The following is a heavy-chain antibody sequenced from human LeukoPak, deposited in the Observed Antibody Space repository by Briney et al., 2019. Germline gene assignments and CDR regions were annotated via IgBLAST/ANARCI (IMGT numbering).Heavy chain of an antibody. J-gene: IGHJ4*02. CDR2: IYHSGST. D-gene: IGHD3-22*01. V-gene: IGHV4-38-2*02. Sequence: SETLSLTCTVSGYSISSGYYWGWIRQPLGKGLEWIGSIYHSGSTYYNPSLKSRVTISVDTSKNQFSLKLSSVTAADTAVYYCARDRSPYSHYYDSSQGYFDYWGQGTLVTVSS. CDR3: ARDRSPYSHYYDSSQGYFDY. CDR1: GYSISSGYY.